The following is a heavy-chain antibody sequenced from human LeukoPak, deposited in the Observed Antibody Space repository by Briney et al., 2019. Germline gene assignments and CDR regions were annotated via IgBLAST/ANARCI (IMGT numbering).Heavy chain of an antibody. CDR2: IKQDGSEK. CDR3: VRALGSSSADF. Sequence: QTGGSLRLSCAASGFTFINYWMSWVRQAPGKGLEWVANIKQDGSEKYYVDSVEGRFTISRDNAKNSLSLQTNSLRGEDTAVYYCVRALGSSSADFWGQGTLVTVSS. CDR1: GFTFINYW. D-gene: IGHD6-6*01. J-gene: IGHJ4*02. V-gene: IGHV3-7*01.